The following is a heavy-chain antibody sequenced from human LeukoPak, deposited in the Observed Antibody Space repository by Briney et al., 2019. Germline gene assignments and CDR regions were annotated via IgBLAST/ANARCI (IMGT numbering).Heavy chain of an antibody. CDR1: GGTFSSYA. CDR2: IIPIFGTA. D-gene: IGHD3-22*01. J-gene: IGHJ4*02. Sequence: ASVMVSCKASGGTFSSYAISWVRQAPGQGLEWMGGIIPIFGTANYAQKFQGRVTITADESTSTAYMELSSLRSEDTAVYYCASILHYYDSSGYYADYWGQGTLVTVSS. CDR3: ASILHYYDSSGYYADY. V-gene: IGHV1-69*01.